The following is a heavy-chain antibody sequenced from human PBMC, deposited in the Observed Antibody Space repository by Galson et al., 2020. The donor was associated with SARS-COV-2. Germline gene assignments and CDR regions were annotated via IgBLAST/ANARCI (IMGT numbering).Heavy chain of an antibody. CDR1: GFTFNNAW. J-gene: IGHJ4*02. CDR3: TTDRTYDYVWGSYRYVDY. D-gene: IGHD3-16*02. Sequence: GESLKISCAASGFTFNNAWMSWVRQAPGKGLEWVGRIKSKTDGGTTDYAAPVKGRFTISRDDSKNTLYLQMNSLKTEDTAVYYCTTDRTYDYVWGSYRYVDYWGQGTLVTVSS. V-gene: IGHV3-15*01. CDR2: IKSKTDGGTT.